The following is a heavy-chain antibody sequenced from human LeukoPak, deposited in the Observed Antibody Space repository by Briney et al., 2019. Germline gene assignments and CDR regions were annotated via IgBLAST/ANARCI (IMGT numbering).Heavy chain of an antibody. V-gene: IGHV3-30-3*01. CDR1: GFTFSRYA. CDR2: ISYDGGDK. J-gene: IGHJ4*02. D-gene: IGHD4-17*01. CDR3: ATATVNYYFDY. Sequence: GGSLRLSCAASGFTFSRYAMHWVRQAPGKGLEWVAFISYDGGDKYYADSVKGLFTVSRDNSKSTLYLQVNSLRGADTAVFYCATATVNYYFDYWGEGTLVTVSS.